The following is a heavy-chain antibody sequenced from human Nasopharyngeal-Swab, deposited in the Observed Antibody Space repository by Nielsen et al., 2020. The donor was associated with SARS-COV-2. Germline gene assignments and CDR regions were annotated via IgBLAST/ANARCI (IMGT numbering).Heavy chain of an antibody. V-gene: IGHV1-3*01. J-gene: IGHJ4*02. CDR3: AFVSYDSSGYYYSY. CDR1: GYTSTSYA. CDR2: INAGNGNT. D-gene: IGHD3-22*01. Sequence: ASVKVSCKASGYTSTSYAMHWVRQAPGQRLEWMGWINAGNGNTKYSQKFQGRVTITRDTSATTAYMELSSLRSEDTAVYYCAFVSYDSSGYYYSYWGQGTLVTVSS.